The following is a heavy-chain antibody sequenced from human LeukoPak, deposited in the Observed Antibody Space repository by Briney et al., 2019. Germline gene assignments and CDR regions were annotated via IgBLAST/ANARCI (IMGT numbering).Heavy chain of an antibody. CDR2: IYYSGST. V-gene: IGHV4-59*01. J-gene: IGHJ4*02. CDR3: ARDSTSGSSWFFDY. D-gene: IGHD6-13*01. Sequence: SETLSLTCTVSGGSISSYYWSWIRQPPRKGLEWIGYIYYSGSTNYNPSLKSRVTISVDTSKNQFSLKLSSVTAADTAVYYCARDSTSGSSWFFDYWGQGTLVTVSS. CDR1: GGSISSYY.